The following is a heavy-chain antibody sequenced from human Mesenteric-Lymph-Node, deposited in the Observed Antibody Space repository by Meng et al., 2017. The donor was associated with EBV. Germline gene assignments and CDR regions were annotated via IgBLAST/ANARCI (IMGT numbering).Heavy chain of an antibody. D-gene: IGHD6-19*01. CDR3: ARIAGSGWNFDY. J-gene: IGHJ4*02. Sequence: QVQLGESGAEVKKPGAEVKDSCKASGYTFTSYGISWVRQAPGQGLEWMGWISAYNGNTNYAQKLQGRVTMTTDTSTTTAYMELRSLRSDDTAVYYCARIAGSGWNFDYWGQGTLVTVSS. V-gene: IGHV1-18*01. CDR1: GYTFTSYG. CDR2: ISAYNGNT.